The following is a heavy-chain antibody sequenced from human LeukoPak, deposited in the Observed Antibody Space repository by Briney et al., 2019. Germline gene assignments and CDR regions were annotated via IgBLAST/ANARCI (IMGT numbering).Heavy chain of an antibody. D-gene: IGHD3-10*01. V-gene: IGHV3-15*01. CDR2: IKSKTDGGTT. Sequence: GGSLRLSCAASGFTFSNAWMSWVRQAPGKGLEWVGRIKSKTDGGTTDYAAPVKGRSTISRDDSKNTLYLQMNSLKTEDTAVYYCTTVSWDYYGSGSPLFDYWGQGTLVTVSS. CDR1: GFTFSNAW. CDR3: TTVSWDYYGSGSPLFDY. J-gene: IGHJ4*02.